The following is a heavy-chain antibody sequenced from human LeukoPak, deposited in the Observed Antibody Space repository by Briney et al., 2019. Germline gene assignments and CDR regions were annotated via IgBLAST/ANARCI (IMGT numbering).Heavy chain of an antibody. V-gene: IGHV4-38-2*01. D-gene: IGHD4-17*01. Sequence: SETLSLTCAVSGYSISSGYYWGWIREPPGKGLEWIGSIYHSGNTYYNPSLKSRVTISVDTSKNQFFLKVTSVTAADAAVYYCARPKYGDAAYFALWGRGALVTVSS. CDR2: IYHSGNT. CDR3: ARPKYGDAAYFAL. J-gene: IGHJ2*01. CDR1: GYSISSGYY.